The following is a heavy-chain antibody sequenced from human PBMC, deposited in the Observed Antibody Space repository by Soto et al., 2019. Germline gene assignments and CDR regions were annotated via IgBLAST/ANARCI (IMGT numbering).Heavy chain of an antibody. CDR2: LNTGDGNT. CDR3: ARGELYGSAWDVFDH. CDR1: GYSFSTYG. Sequence: QVLLVQSGAEVKKPGASVKVSCKASGYSFSTYGVTWVRQAPGQGLEWMGWLNTGDGNTAYAQKLQGRITLTTATSTTTAYMELRSLRSDDTAIYYCARGELYGSAWDVFDHWGQGTVVTVSS. J-gene: IGHJ4*02. D-gene: IGHD3-10*01. V-gene: IGHV1-18*04.